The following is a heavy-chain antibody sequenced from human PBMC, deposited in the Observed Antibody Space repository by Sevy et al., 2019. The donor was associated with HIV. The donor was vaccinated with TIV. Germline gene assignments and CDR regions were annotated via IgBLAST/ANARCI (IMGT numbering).Heavy chain of an antibody. V-gene: IGHV3-33*01. CDR3: ARDKLPPVMVTMVRGVLSYFFDY. Sequence: GGSLRLSCAASGFTFSSYGMHWVRQAPDKGLEWVAVIWYDGTNKYYADSVKGRFTISRDNSKNTLYLQMSSLRAEDTAVYYCARDKLPPVMVTMVRGVLSYFFDYWGQGTLVTVSS. D-gene: IGHD3-10*01. J-gene: IGHJ4*02. CDR1: GFTFSSYG. CDR2: IWYDGTNK.